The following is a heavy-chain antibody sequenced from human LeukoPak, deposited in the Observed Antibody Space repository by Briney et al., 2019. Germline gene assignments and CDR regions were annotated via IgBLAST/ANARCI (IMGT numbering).Heavy chain of an antibody. V-gene: IGHV4-4*07. Sequence: ASETLSLTCTVSGDSFSSNYWSRIRQPAGKTLEWIGRIYTSGSTNYNPSLKSRITMSVDTSNNQLSLKLRSVTAADTAVYYCARIHRRADSSGYYYEDWYFDLWGRGTLVTVSS. CDR1: GDSFSSNY. D-gene: IGHD3-22*01. J-gene: IGHJ2*01. CDR3: ARIHRRADSSGYYYEDWYFDL. CDR2: IYTSGST.